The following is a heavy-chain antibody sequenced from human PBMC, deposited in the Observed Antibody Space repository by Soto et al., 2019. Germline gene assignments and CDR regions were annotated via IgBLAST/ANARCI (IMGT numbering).Heavy chain of an antibody. CDR2: IFSNDEK. J-gene: IGHJ6*03. D-gene: IGHD6-19*01. CDR3: ARILFGRSVAGGYFYMDV. Sequence: SGPTLVNPTETLTLTCTVSGFSLRNGKVGVSWIRQPPGKALEWLAHIFSNDEKSYRTSLKSRLTISEDTSKSQVVLTMTNVDPVDTATYYCARILFGRSVAGGYFYMDVWGKGTTVTVSS. V-gene: IGHV2-26*01. CDR1: GFSLRNGKVG.